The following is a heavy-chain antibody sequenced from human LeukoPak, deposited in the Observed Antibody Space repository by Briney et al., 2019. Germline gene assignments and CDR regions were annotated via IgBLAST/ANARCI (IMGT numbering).Heavy chain of an antibody. D-gene: IGHD3-22*01. Sequence: PGGSLRLSCAASGFTFSSYAMSWVRQAPGKGLEWVSAISSSGGSTYYADSVKGRFTVSRDNSKNTLYVLMNNLRAEDTAVYYCAKDPSSFYYYDSTYYFDYWGQETLVTVSS. CDR1: GFTFSSYA. J-gene: IGHJ4*02. CDR3: AKDPSSFYYYDSTYYFDY. CDR2: ISSSGGST. V-gene: IGHV3-23*01.